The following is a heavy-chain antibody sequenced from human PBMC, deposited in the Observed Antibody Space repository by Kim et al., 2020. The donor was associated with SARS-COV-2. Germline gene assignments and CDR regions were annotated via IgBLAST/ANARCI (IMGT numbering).Heavy chain of an antibody. V-gene: IGHV3-30*15. D-gene: IGHD6-6*01. CDR3: AREDSIAACVDY. Sequence: YYADSVKCRFTIYLDKTRNTLYLKVSSLSAEDTAVYYCAREDSIAACVDYWGQGTLVTVSS. J-gene: IGHJ4*02.